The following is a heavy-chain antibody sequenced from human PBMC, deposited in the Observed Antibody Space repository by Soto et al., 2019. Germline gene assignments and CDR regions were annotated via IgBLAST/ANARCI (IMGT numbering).Heavy chain of an antibody. D-gene: IGHD2-8*01. J-gene: IGHJ6*02. Sequence: QVQLVESGGGVVQPGRSLRLSCAASGFTFSSYAMHWVRQAPGKGLEWVAVISYDGSNKYYADSVKGRFTISRDNSKNTLYLQMNRLRAEDTAVYYCARDHKMGCMDVWGQGPTVTVAS. CDR1: GFTFSSYA. V-gene: IGHV3-30-3*01. CDR3: ARDHKMGCMDV. CDR2: ISYDGSNK.